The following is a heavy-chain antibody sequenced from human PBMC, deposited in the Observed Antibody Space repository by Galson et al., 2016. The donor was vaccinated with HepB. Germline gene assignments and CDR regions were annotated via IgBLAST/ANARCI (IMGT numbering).Heavy chain of an antibody. CDR1: GFTFSNYG. J-gene: IGHJ6*02. V-gene: IGHV3-33*01. Sequence: SLRLSCAASGFTFSNYGMHWVRQAPGKGLEWVALIWYDGSKKYYAESVKGRLTISRDNSKNTLDLQMNSLRAEDTAVYYCARDGIPSHQDIGGRLPPPYYYGMDVWGQGTAVTVSS. CDR3: ARDGIPSHQDIGGRLPPPYYYGMDV. D-gene: IGHD6-6*01. CDR2: IWYDGSKK.